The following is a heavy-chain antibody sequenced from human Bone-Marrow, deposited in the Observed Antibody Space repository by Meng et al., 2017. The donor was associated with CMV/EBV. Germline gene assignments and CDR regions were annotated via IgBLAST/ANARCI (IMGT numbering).Heavy chain of an antibody. CDR1: GFTVSSNY. CDR3: ARDSTSCYPSAGCGMDG. Sequence: GESLKISCAASGFTVSSNYMSWVRQAPGKGLEWVSVIYSGGSTYYADSVKGRFTISRDNSKNTLYLQMNSLRAEDTAVYYCARDSTSCYPSAGCGMDGWGQGTTVTVSS. D-gene: IGHD2-2*01. J-gene: IGHJ6*02. CDR2: IYSGGST. V-gene: IGHV3-66*02.